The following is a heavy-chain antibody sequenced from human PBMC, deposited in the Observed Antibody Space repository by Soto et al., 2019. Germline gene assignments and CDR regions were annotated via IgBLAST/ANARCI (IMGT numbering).Heavy chain of an antibody. CDR3: AERLPGFNGLWGMDV. Sequence: EVQLLESGGGLVQPGGSLRLSCAASGFTFSSYAMSWVRQAPGKGLEWVSAISGSGGSTYYADSVKGRFTISRDNSKNTLYLQMNGLRAEDTAVYYCAERLPGFNGLWGMDVWGQGTTVTVSS. V-gene: IGHV3-23*01. D-gene: IGHD1-1*01. CDR1: GFTFSSYA. CDR2: ISGSGGST. J-gene: IGHJ6*02.